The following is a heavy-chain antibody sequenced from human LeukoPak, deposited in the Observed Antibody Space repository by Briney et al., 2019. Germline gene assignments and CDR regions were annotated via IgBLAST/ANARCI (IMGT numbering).Heavy chain of an antibody. V-gene: IGHV4-39*07. J-gene: IGHJ6*03. D-gene: IGHD5-18*01. Sequence: PSETLSLTCTVSGGSISSSSYYWGWIRQPPGKGLEWIGRIYYSGCTYYNPSLKSRVTISVDTSKNQFYLKLSSVTAADTAVYYCASMGSSYGPFYYYYYMDVWGKGTTVTVSS. CDR1: GGSISSSSYY. CDR3: ASMGSSYGPFYYYYYMDV. CDR2: IYYSGCT.